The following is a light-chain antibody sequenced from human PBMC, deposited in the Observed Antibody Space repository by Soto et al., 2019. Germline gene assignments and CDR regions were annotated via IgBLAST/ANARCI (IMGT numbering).Light chain of an antibody. CDR1: QDISSY. V-gene: IGKV1-9*01. CDR2: SAS. CDR3: QQLNRFPRT. Sequence: DIQLTQSASFLSAFVGDRVTITCRASQDISSYLAWYQQRPGKVPRFLTHSASTLQSGVPSRFSATGSGTTFTLTISSLQPEDIATYYCQQLNRFPRTFGQGTKVEV. J-gene: IGKJ1*01.